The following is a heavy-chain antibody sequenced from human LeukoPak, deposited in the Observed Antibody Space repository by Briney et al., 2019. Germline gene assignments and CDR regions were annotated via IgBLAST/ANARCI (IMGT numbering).Heavy chain of an antibody. J-gene: IGHJ4*02. CDR2: ISDDGTKE. CDR3: AKKVPANWGSYFDY. Sequence: GGSLKISCGASGFTFSSYAMHWVRQAPGKGLEWVAVISDDGTKEYYADSVKGRFTISRDNSRNTLYLQMNSLRAEDTAVYYCAKKVPANWGSYFDYWGQGTLVTVSS. D-gene: IGHD7-27*01. V-gene: IGHV3-30-3*02. CDR1: GFTFSSYA.